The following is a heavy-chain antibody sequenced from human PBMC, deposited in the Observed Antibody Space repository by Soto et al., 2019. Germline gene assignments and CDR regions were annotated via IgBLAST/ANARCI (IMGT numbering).Heavy chain of an antibody. Sequence: GGSLRLSCAASGFTFSSYAMSWVRQAPGKGLEWVSAISGSGGSTYYADSVKGRFTISRDNSKNSFYLQMNSLRGEDTAVYFCARDSEHLNFDNWGQEPLVTVSS. CDR3: ARDSEHLNFDN. D-gene: IGHD3-3*02. CDR2: ISGSGGST. V-gene: IGHV3-23*01. CDR1: GFTFSSYA. J-gene: IGHJ5*02.